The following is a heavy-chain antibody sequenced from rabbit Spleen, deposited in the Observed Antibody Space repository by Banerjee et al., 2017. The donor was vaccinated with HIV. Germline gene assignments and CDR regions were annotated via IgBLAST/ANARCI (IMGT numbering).Heavy chain of an antibody. J-gene: IGHJ4*01. D-gene: IGHD2-1*01. CDR1: GGSFSANSY. CDR3: ARGSGAVTLRITGFCMNS. V-gene: IGHV1S40*01. CDR2: IDTGSSGFT. Sequence: QSLEESGGDLVKPGASLTLTCTASGGSFSANSYMCWVRQAPGKGVKWIACIDTGSSGFTYFASWASGRLAISKTSTTTVTLLITSLTDLTTAAYFCARGSGAVTLRITGFCMNSWGPGTLVTVS.